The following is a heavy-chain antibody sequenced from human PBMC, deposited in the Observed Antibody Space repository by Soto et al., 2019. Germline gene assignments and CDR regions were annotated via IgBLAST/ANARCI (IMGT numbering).Heavy chain of an antibody. CDR1: GGSMTPYY. D-gene: IGHD5-18*01. CDR3: VKAEHHVIQWFNW. CDR2: ISFNGTT. Sequence: SETLSLTCTVSGGSMTPYYWTWIRQSPGKGLEWIGYISFNGTTDYNPSLKSRLTMSVDTSKNQFSMKLSSVSAADTAVYYCVKAEHHVIQWFNWWGPGSLVSVSS. V-gene: IGHV4-59*01. J-gene: IGHJ5*01.